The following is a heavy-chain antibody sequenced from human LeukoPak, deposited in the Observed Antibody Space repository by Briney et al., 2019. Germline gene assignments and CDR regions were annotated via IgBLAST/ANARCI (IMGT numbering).Heavy chain of an antibody. CDR3: ARSYYYDGSGYCYFDY. CDR2: IKQDGSEK. CDR1: GFTFSSYW. J-gene: IGHJ4*02. V-gene: IGHV3-7*01. Sequence: GGSLRLSCAASGFTFSSYWMSWVRQAPGKGLEWVANIKQDGSEKYYVDSVKGRFTISRDNAKNSLYLQMNSLRAEDTAVYYCARSYYYDGSGYCYFDYWGQGTLVTVSS. D-gene: IGHD3-22*01.